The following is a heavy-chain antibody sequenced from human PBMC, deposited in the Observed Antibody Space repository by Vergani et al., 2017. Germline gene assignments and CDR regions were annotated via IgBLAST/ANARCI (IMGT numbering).Heavy chain of an antibody. CDR2: MSYDGSNK. J-gene: IGHJ4*02. Sequence: QVQLVESGGGVVQPGRSLRLSCAASGFTFSSYGMHWVRQAPGKGLEWVAIMSYDGSNKYYADSVKGLFTVSRDKSKNTLYLQMNSLRAEDTAVYYCAKPFGNCSGGSCYSFDYWGQGTLVTVSS. V-gene: IGHV3-30*18. D-gene: IGHD2-15*01. CDR3: AKPFGNCSGGSCYSFDY. CDR1: GFTFSSYG.